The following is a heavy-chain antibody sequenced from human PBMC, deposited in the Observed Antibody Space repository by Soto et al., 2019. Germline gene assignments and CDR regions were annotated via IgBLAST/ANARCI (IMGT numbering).Heavy chain of an antibody. CDR2: MYFGGSF. D-gene: IGHD3-22*01. CDR3: ARSYYDSTGFAVDP. J-gene: IGHJ5*02. Sequence: QMQLQASGPGLVKPSETLSLTCNVSGASVSNGYWSWIRQPPGKGLEWIGFMYFGGSFNYNPSLTCRATISVETSKNPSSMKLTSVTASDTAVYYCARSYYDSTGFAVDPWGQGTLVTVSS. V-gene: IGHV4-59*02. CDR1: GASVSNGY.